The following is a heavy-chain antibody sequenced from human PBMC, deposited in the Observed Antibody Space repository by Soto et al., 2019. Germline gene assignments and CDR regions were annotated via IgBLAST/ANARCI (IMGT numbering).Heavy chain of an antibody. J-gene: IGHJ4*02. CDR1: GFTFSDYY. Sequence: GGSLRLSCAASGFTFSDYYMSWIRQAPGKGLEWVSYISSSSSYTNYADSVKGRFTISRDNAKNSLYLQMNSLRAEDTAVYYCATVEWSIRVFDYWGQGTLVTVSS. CDR3: ATVEWSIRVFDY. D-gene: IGHD3-3*01. V-gene: IGHV3-11*06. CDR2: ISSSSSYT.